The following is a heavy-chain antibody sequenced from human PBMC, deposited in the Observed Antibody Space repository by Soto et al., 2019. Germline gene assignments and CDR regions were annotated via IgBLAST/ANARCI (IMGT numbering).Heavy chain of an antibody. J-gene: IGHJ6*02. CDR2: ISSSGSTI. Sequence: PGGSLRLSCAASGFTFSSYEMNWVRQAPGKGLEWVSYISSSGSTIYYADSVKGRFTISRDNAKNSLYLQMNSLRAEDTAVYYCARVGAATYDSSGYYFALGYYGMDVWGQGTTVTVSS. CDR1: GFTFSSYE. V-gene: IGHV3-48*03. D-gene: IGHD3-22*01. CDR3: ARVGAATYDSSGYYFALGYYGMDV.